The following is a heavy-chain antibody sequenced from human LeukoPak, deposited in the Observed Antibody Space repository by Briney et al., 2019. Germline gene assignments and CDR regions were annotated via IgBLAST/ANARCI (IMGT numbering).Heavy chain of an antibody. CDR2: INPIFGTP. J-gene: IGHJ4*02. D-gene: IGHD4-17*01. Sequence: SVKVSCQASGATFISWVRQAPGQGLEWMGGINPIFGTPRYAQRFQGRVTITTDESTNTAYMEVSRLRSDDTAVYYCAGPTDYAFEYWGQGTLVAVSS. CDR1: GATF. V-gene: IGHV1-69*05. CDR3: AGPTDYAFEY.